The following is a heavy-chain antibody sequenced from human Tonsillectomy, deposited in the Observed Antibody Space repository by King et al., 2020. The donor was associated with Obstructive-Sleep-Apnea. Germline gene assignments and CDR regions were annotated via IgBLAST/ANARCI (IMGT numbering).Heavy chain of an antibody. CDR3: VRDQGGALDK. Sequence: DVQLVESGGGLVQPGGSLRVSCAASGFTFSSYWMTWVRQVPGKGLEWVGNIKQDGSEQYYVDSVKGRFTISRDNARNSLYLQMNSPSAEDTAVYYCVRDQGGALDKWGQGTLVIVSS. V-gene: IGHV3-7*03. J-gene: IGHJ4*02. CDR2: IKQDGSEQ. CDR1: GFTFSSYW. D-gene: IGHD3-16*01.